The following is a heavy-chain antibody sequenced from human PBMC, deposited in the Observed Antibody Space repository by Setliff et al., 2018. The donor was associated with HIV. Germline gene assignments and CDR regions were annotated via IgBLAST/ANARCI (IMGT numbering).Heavy chain of an antibody. J-gene: IGHJ4*02. D-gene: IGHD6-19*01. CDR2: IHTSGNA. Sequence: SETLSLTCTVSGGSISSGTYFWSWIRQPAGKGLEWIGHIHTSGNANYNPSLNSRVTISVDTSKNHFSLKLSSVTAADTAVYYCARSLLPSITVAGTIGYWVQGSLVTVSS. CDR1: GGSISSGTYF. V-gene: IGHV4-61*09. CDR3: ARSLLPSITVAGTIGY.